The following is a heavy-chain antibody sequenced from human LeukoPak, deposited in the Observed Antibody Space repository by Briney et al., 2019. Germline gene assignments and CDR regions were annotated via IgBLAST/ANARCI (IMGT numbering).Heavy chain of an antibody. CDR1: GGSISSGDYY. CDR3: ARVLYGSGSRYYYYGMDV. D-gene: IGHD3-10*01. CDR2: IYYSGRT. J-gene: IGHJ6*02. V-gene: IGHV4-30-4*01. Sequence: PSETLSLTCTVSGGSISSGDYYWSWVRQPPGRGLEWIGYIYYSGRTYYNPSLKSRVTISVDTSKNQFSLKLSSVTAADTAVYYCARVLYGSGSRYYYYGMDVWGQGTTVTVSS.